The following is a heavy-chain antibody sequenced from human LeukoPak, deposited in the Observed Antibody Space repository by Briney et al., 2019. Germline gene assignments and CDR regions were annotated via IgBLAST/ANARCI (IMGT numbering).Heavy chain of an antibody. CDR2: ISSSSSSYI. J-gene: IGHJ4*02. CDR3: ARYSSSWAYYFDY. D-gene: IGHD6-13*01. Sequence: GGSLRLSCAASGFTFSSYSMNWVRQAPGKGLEWVSSISSSSSSYIYYADSVKGRFTISRDNAKNSLYLQMNSLRAEDTAVYYCARYSSSWAYYFDYWGQGTLVTVSS. CDR1: GFTFSSYS. V-gene: IGHV3-21*01.